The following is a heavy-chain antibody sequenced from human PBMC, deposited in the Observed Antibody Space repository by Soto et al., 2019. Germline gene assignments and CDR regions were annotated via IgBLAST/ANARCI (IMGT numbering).Heavy chain of an antibody. CDR3: ARQGGFAAAAGTWFDP. D-gene: IGHD6-13*01. J-gene: IGHJ5*02. Sequence: SETLSLTCTVSGGSISSSSYYWGWIRQPPGKGLEWIGSIYYSGSTYYNPSLKSRVTISVDTSKNQFSLKLSSVTAADTAVYYCARQGGFAAAAGTWFDPWGQGTLVTVSS. CDR2: IYYSGST. V-gene: IGHV4-39*01. CDR1: GGSISSSSYY.